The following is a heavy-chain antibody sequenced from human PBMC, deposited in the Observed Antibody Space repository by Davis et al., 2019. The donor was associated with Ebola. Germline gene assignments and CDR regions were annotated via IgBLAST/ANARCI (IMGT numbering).Heavy chain of an antibody. Sequence: PGGSLRLSCAASGFTFGSFGMNWVRQAPGRGLEWVSRINSDGSFINYADFVEGRFTISRDYAKNTLYLQMNSLRDGDTAMYYCARDKRDYDILTGFVYYFDYWGLGTLVTVSS. CDR2: INSDGSFI. J-gene: IGHJ4*02. V-gene: IGHV3-21*04. CDR3: ARDKRDYDILTGFVYYFDY. D-gene: IGHD3-9*01. CDR1: GFTFGSFG.